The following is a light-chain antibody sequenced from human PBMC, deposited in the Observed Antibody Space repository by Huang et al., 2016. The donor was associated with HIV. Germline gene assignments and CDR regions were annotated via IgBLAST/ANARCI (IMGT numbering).Light chain of an antibody. CDR2: AAY. J-gene: IGKJ1*01. Sequence: DIQMTQSPSSLSASIGDRITISCRAIQDIDAYLAWYQHKPGKVPNLLIYAAYTLHSGVPSRFSGSGSGTKFTLTIGSLQPEDVGSYYCQKYNDVPRTFGHGTKVEIK. CDR3: QKYNDVPRT. CDR1: QDIDAY. V-gene: IGKV1-27*01.